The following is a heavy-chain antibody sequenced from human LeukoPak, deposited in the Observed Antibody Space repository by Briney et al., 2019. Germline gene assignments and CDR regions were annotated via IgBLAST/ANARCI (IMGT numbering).Heavy chain of an antibody. Sequence: GGSLRLSCAASEFTFSTYSMNWVRQAPGKGLEWVSSISSGSTYIYYADSVKGRFTISRDNAKNSLYLQMNSLRAEDTAVYYCARAESGSWPNWGQGTLVTVSS. D-gene: IGHD6-13*01. J-gene: IGHJ4*02. V-gene: IGHV3-21*01. CDR1: EFTFSTYS. CDR3: ARAESGSWPN. CDR2: ISSGSTYI.